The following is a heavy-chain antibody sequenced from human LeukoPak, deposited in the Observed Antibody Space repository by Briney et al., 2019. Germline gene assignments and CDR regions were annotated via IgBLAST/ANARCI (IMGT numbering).Heavy chain of an antibody. J-gene: IGHJ5*02. CDR2: IYYSGNT. Sequence: SETLSLTCTVSGGSISSSTYYWGWIRQPPGKGLEWIGSIYYSGNTYYNPSLKSRVTISVDTPKNQFSLSLTSVTAADTAVYYCARVNVLSGYFDRRNWFDPWGQGTLVTVSS. D-gene: IGHD3-3*01. V-gene: IGHV4-39*07. CDR1: GGSISSSTYY. CDR3: ARVNVLSGYFDRRNWFDP.